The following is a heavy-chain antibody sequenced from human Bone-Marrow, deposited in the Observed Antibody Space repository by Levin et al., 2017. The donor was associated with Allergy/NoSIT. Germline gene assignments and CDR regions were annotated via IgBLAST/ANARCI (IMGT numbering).Heavy chain of an antibody. CDR2: FDPEDGET. CDR3: ATPFWSGYYTSFYYYGMDV. J-gene: IGHJ6*02. V-gene: IGHV1-24*01. CDR1: GYTLTELS. D-gene: IGHD3-3*01. Sequence: GGSLRLSCKVSGYTLTELSMHWVRQAPGKGLEWMGGFDPEDGETIYAQKFQGRVTMSEDTSTDTAYMELSSLRSEDTAVYYCATPFWSGYYTSFYYYGMDVWGQGTTVTVSS.